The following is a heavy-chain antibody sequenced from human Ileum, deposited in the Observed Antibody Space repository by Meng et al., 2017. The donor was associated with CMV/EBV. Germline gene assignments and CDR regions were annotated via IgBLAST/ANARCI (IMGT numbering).Heavy chain of an antibody. CDR1: GFTFDDYA. V-gene: IGHV3-21*01. Sequence: GGSLRLSCAASGFTFDDYAMHWVRQAPGKGLEWVSSLSSSSSYIYYADSVKGRFTISRDNAKSSLYLQLDSLTAEDTAVYYCARGHDFDYWGQGTLVTVSS. CDR2: LSSSSSYI. CDR3: ARGHDFDY. J-gene: IGHJ4*02.